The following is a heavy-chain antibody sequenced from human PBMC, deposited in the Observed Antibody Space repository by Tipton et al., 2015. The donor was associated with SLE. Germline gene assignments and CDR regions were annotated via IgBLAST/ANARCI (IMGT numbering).Heavy chain of an antibody. CDR3: TRGHYGSGSYYPYYFDY. CDR2: IRSKAYGGTT. V-gene: IGHV3-49*04. CDR1: GFTFGDYA. Sequence: SLRLSCTASGFTFGDYAMSWVRQAPGKGLEWVGFIRSKAYGGTTEYAASVKGRFTISRDDSKSIAYLQMNSLKTEDTAVYYCTRGHYGSGSYYPYYFDYWGQGTLVTVSS. D-gene: IGHD3-10*01. J-gene: IGHJ4*02.